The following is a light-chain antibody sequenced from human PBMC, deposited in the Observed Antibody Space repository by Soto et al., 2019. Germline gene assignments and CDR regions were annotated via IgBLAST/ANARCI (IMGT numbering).Light chain of an antibody. J-gene: IGKJ5*01. V-gene: IGKV1-33*01. CDR1: QDISNY. CDR3: QHYGGSPLIT. Sequence: DIQMTQCPSSLSASVGDRVTITCQASQDISNYLNWYQQKLGKAPKLLIYDASNLETGVPSRFSGSGSGTDFSLTISRLEPEDFAVYYCQHYGGSPLITFGQGTRLEIK. CDR2: DAS.